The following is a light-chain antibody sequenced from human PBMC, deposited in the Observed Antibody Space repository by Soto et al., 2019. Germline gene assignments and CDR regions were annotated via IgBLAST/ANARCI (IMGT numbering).Light chain of an antibody. V-gene: IGLV1-40*01. CDR3: QSYDRLSGPVA. CDR1: SSNIGAGFD. CDR2: GNY. J-gene: IGLJ2*01. Sequence: QSVLTQPPSVSGAPGQRVTISCTGSSSNIGAGFDVHWYQKIPGTAPKLLIYGNYNRPSGVPDRFSGSKSGTSASLAITGLQAEDEADYYCQSYDRLSGPVAFGGGTKVTDL.